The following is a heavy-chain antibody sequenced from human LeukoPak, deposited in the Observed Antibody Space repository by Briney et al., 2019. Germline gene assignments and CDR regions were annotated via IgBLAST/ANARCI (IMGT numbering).Heavy chain of an antibody. Sequence: SQTLSLTCTVSGGSISSGGYYWSWIRQHPGKGLEWIGYIYYSGSTYYNPSLKSRVTISVDTSKNQFSLKLSSVTAADTAVYYCARDSARSIAVDWGFDPWGQGTLVTVSS. CDR2: IYYSGST. V-gene: IGHV4-31*03. J-gene: IGHJ5*02. D-gene: IGHD6-6*01. CDR1: GGSISSGGYY. CDR3: ARDSARSIAVDWGFDP.